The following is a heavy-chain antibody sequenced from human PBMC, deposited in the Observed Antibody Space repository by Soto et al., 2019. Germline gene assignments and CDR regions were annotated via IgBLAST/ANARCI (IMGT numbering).Heavy chain of an antibody. D-gene: IGHD1-7*01. Sequence: ASVKVSCKASVYTCTGYYMHWVRQAPGQGLEWMGWINPNSGGTNYAQKFQGWVTMTRDTSISTAYMELSRLRSDDTAVYYCARRLGTHVPLAFDIWGQGTLVTV. CDR1: VYTCTGYY. CDR3: ARRLGTHVPLAFDI. J-gene: IGHJ3*02. CDR2: INPNSGGT. V-gene: IGHV1-2*04.